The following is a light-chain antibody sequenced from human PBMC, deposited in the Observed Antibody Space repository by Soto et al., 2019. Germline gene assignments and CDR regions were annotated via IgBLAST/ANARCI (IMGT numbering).Light chain of an antibody. CDR1: QSVSSSY. CDR3: QQYGSSPGGT. Sequence: EIVLTQSPGTLSVXPXXXXXXXXXXXQSVSSSYLAWYQQKPGQAPRLLIYGASSRATGIPDRFSGSGSGTDFTLTISRLEPEDFAVYYCQQYGSSPGGTFGQGTRLEIK. CDR2: GAS. V-gene: IGKV3-20*01. J-gene: IGKJ5*01.